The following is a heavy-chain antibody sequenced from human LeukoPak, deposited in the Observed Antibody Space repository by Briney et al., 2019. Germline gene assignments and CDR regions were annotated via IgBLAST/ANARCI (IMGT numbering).Heavy chain of an antibody. J-gene: IGHJ4*02. V-gene: IGHV4-59*11. D-gene: IGHD5-18*01. Sequence: SETLSLTCTVSGGSISSHYWSWIRQPPGKGLEWIAYLLDSVNTKDNPSLNSRLTLSADTSKNQLSLRLSSATAADTAVYYCATIKRGSIYGYFDFWGRGIKVTVSS. CDR2: LLDSVNT. CDR1: GGSISSHY. CDR3: ATIKRGSIYGYFDF.